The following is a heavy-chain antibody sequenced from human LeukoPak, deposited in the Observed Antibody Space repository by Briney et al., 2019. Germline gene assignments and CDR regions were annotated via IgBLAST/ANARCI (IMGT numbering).Heavy chain of an antibody. Sequence: ASVKVSCKAFGYTFTSYAMNWVRQAPGQGLEWMGWINTNTGNPTYARGFTGRFVFSLDTSVSTAYLQISSLKAEDTAVYYCAREDLAAQYYFDYWGQGTLVTVSS. D-gene: IGHD6-6*01. CDR3: AREDLAAQYYFDY. V-gene: IGHV7-4-1*02. CDR2: INTNTGNP. J-gene: IGHJ4*02. CDR1: GYTFTSYA.